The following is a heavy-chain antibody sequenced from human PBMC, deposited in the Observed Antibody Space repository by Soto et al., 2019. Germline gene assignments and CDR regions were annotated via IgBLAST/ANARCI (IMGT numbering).Heavy chain of an antibody. J-gene: IGHJ4*02. CDR3: EKDGCGDYECGYFDY. CDR2: ITYDGSNK. D-gene: IGHD4-17*01. Sequence: GGSLRLSCAASGFTFSMYSMHWVRQAPGKGLEWVSVITYDGSNKYYADSVKGRFTISRDNSKNTLYLQMNSLRAEDTAVYYCEKDGCGDYECGYFDYWGQGTLVTVSS. V-gene: IGHV3-30*18. CDR1: GFTFSMYS.